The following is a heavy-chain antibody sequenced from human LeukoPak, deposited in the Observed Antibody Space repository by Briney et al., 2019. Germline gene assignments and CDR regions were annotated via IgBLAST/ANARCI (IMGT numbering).Heavy chain of an antibody. CDR3: ARSFNWLQSYFDY. D-gene: IGHD3-9*01. V-gene: IGHV1-8*01. Sequence: VASVKVSCKASGYTFTSYDINWVRQATGQGLEWMGWMNPNSGNTGYAQKFQGRVTMTRNTSISTAYMELSSPRSEDTAVYYCARSFNWLQSYFDYWGQGTLITVSS. CDR1: GYTFTSYD. J-gene: IGHJ4*02. CDR2: MNPNSGNT.